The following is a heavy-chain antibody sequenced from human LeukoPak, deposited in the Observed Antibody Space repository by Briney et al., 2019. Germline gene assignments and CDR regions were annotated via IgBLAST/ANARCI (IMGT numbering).Heavy chain of an antibody. Sequence: GESLKISWKGSGYKFTTYWIGWVRQMPGEGLEGMEILYPGDSDTRYSPSFQRPVTISADKSISTAYLQWSRLKAPDTAMYYCARDGIPASGAGGADFDYWGQGTLVTVSS. J-gene: IGHJ4*02. CDR1: GYKFTTYW. V-gene: IGHV5-51*01. D-gene: IGHD6-13*01. CDR3: ARDGIPASGAGGADFDY. CDR2: LYPGDSDT.